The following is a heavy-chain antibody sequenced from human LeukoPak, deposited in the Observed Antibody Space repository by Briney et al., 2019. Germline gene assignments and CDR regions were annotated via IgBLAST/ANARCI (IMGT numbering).Heavy chain of an antibody. CDR2: ISSSSSTI. CDR3: ARGRYSGSYRYFDY. D-gene: IGHD1-26*01. Sequence: GGSLRLSCAASGFTFSSYSMNWVRQAPGKGLEWVSYISSSSSTIYYADSVKGRFTISRANAKNSLYLQMNSLRAEDTAVYYCARGRYSGSYRYFDYWGQGTLVTVSS. V-gene: IGHV3-48*04. J-gene: IGHJ4*02. CDR1: GFTFSSYS.